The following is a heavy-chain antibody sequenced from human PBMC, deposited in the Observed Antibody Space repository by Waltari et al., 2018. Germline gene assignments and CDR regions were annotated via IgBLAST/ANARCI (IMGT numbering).Heavy chain of an antibody. CDR3: ARERRGQSGWYYFDF. J-gene: IGHJ4*02. D-gene: IGHD6-19*01. V-gene: IGHV3-7*01. Sequence: EVQLVESGGGLVQPGGSLRLSCAASGISFSSFWMTWVRQAPGKGLEWVANIKKDGSEEYYVDPVNGRFTISKDNAKNSLYLQMNSLRAEDTAVYFCARERRGQSGWYYFDFWGQGSLVTVSS. CDR2: IKKDGSEE. CDR1: GISFSSFW.